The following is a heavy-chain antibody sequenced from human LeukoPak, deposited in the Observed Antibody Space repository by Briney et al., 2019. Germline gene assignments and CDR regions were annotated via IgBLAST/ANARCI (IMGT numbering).Heavy chain of an antibody. J-gene: IGHJ4*02. Sequence: GGSLRLSCAASGFIFSNYGFRWVRQAPGKGLEWVGFIGHDGNNKYYADSVRGRFTISRDNSKNTVYLQMNSLRAEDTAVYYCARDVYYYFDYWGQGTLVTVSS. CDR2: IGHDGNNK. D-gene: IGHD5/OR15-5a*01. CDR1: GFIFSNYG. V-gene: IGHV3-30*02. CDR3: ARDVYYYFDY.